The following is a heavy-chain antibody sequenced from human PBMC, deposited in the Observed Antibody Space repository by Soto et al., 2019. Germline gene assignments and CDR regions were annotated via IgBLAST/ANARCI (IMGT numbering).Heavy chain of an antibody. CDR1: GFTFTSYG. CDR2: ISYDGGLQ. J-gene: IGHJ5*02. CDR3: VSGLGYGHASVPSS. V-gene: IGHV3-30*03. Sequence: QAHLVESGGGVVQPGRSLRLSCAASGFTFTSYGMHWVRQAPGTRLEWVAVISYDGGLQHYADSVKGRFTISRDNSKNIVLLQMNSLRAEDTAVYYCVSGLGYGHASVPSSLGQGTLVSVSS. D-gene: IGHD5-18*01.